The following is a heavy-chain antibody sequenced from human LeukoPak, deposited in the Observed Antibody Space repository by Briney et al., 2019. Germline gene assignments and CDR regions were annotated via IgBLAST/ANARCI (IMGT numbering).Heavy chain of an antibody. Sequence: GGSLRLSCAASGFTFSKCWMLWVRQAPGKGLESVSRINTDGTVTTYADSVKGRFTVSRDNADNTMFPQMNSVRDEDTAVYYCATKQWLAPPPDSWGQGTPVTVSS. CDR3: ATKQWLAPPPDS. D-gene: IGHD6-19*01. CDR2: INTDGTVT. J-gene: IGHJ4*02. CDR1: GFTFSKCW. V-gene: IGHV3-74*01.